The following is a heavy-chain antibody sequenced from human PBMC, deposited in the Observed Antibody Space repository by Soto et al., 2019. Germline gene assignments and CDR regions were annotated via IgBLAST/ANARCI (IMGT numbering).Heavy chain of an antibody. CDR3: ARDPPGRKITMVRGVIEYGMDV. J-gene: IGHJ6*02. V-gene: IGHV1-69*13. Sequence: ASVKVSCKASGGTFSSYAISWVRQAPGQGLEWMGGIIPIFGTANYAQKFQGRVTITADESTSTAYMELSSLRSEDTAVYYCARDPPGRKITMVRGVIEYGMDVWGQGTTVTVSS. CDR2: IIPIFGTA. D-gene: IGHD3-10*01. CDR1: GGTFSSYA.